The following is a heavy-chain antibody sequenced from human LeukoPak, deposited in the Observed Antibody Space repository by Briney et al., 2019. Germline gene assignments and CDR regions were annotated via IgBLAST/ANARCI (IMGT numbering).Heavy chain of an antibody. CDR1: GFTFSSYG. Sequence: GGSLRLSCAASGFTFSSYGMSWVRQAPGKGLEWVSAISGSGGSTYYADSVKGRFTISRDNSKNTLHLQMNSLRAEDTAVYYCAKTDTAMVIGYWGQGTLVTVSP. J-gene: IGHJ4*02. V-gene: IGHV3-23*01. CDR2: ISGSGGST. D-gene: IGHD5-18*01. CDR3: AKTDTAMVIGY.